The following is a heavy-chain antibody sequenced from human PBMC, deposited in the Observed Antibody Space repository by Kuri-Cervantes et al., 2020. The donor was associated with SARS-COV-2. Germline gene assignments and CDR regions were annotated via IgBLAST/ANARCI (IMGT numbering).Heavy chain of an antibody. Sequence: ESLKISCAVSGGSISSSSYCWGWIRQPPGKGLEWIGSIYYSGSTYYNPSLKSRVTISVDTSKNQFSLKLSSVTAADTAVYYCARKVPPWYDFWSGYYGMDVWGQGTTVTVSS. CDR3: ARKVPPWYDFWSGYYGMDV. CDR1: GGSISSSSYC. CDR2: IYYSGST. J-gene: IGHJ6*02. D-gene: IGHD3-3*01. V-gene: IGHV4-39*01.